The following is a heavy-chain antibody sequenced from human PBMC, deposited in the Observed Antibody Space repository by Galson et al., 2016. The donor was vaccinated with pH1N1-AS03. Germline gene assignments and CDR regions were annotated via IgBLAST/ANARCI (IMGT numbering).Heavy chain of an antibody. CDR2: IYAGGGT. CDR1: GFTFSTNY. Sequence: SLRLSCAASGFTFSTNYMTWVRQAPGKGLEWISVIYAGGGTHYADSVKGRFTISNDNYKNTVYLQMNSLRAEDTAVYYCARDTDHYGMDVWGQGTTVTVSS. CDR3: ARDTDHYGMDV. J-gene: IGHJ6*02. V-gene: IGHV3-53*01.